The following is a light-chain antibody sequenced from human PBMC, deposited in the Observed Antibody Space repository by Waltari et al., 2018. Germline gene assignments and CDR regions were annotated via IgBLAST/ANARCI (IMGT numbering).Light chain of an antibody. V-gene: IGLV2-8*01. CDR1: DSDVGGHRY. CDR2: EVN. Sequence: QSALTQPPSASGSHGQSVTISCTESDSDVGGHRYVSWYQQHPGKVPKLIIYEVNKRPSGVPDLFSASMSGKTASLTISGLQAGDEADYYCCSYGGTNTVFGGGTRLTVL. CDR3: CSYGGTNTV. J-gene: IGLJ2*01.